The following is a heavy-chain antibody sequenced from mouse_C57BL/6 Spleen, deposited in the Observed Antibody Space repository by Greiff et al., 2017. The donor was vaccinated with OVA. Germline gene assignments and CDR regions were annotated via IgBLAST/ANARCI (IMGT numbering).Heavy chain of an antibody. D-gene: IGHD6-5*01. CDR3: ARGLWPYYAMDY. Sequence: QVQLQQSGPELVKPGASVKISCKASGYAFSSSWMNWVKQRPGKGLEWIGRIYPGDGDTNYNGKFKGKATLTADKSSSTAYMQLSSLTSEDSAVYFCARGLWPYYAMDYWGQGTSVTVSS. J-gene: IGHJ4*01. V-gene: IGHV1-82*01. CDR2: IYPGDGDT. CDR1: GYAFSSSW.